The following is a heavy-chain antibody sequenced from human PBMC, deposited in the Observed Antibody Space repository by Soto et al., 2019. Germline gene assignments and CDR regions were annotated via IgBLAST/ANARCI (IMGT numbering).Heavy chain of an antibody. CDR3: ARGGVAVAGTLPSYGMDV. D-gene: IGHD6-19*01. CDR1: GYTFTGYY. J-gene: IGHJ6*02. Sequence: GASVKVSYKASGYTFTGYYMHWVRQAPGQGLEWMGWINPNSGGTNYAQKFQGWVTMTRDTSISTAYMELSRLRSDDTAVYYCARGGVAVAGTLPSYGMDVWGQGTTVTVSS. CDR2: INPNSGGT. V-gene: IGHV1-2*04.